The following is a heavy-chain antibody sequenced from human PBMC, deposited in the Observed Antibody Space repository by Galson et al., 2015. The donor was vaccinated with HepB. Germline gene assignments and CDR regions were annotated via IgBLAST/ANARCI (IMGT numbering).Heavy chain of an antibody. CDR3: ARGAYGDVNWSLDL. Sequence: SLRLSCAASGFTFSNFAMHWVRQSTGQGLEWVSAIGAPGDTYYPASVQGRFTISRENANNSLYLQMNSLTAGDTAVYDCARGAYGDVNWSLDLRGRGTPVTV. D-gene: IGHD4-17*01. V-gene: IGHV3-13*04. CDR2: IGAPGDT. CDR1: GFTFSNFA. J-gene: IGHJ2*01.